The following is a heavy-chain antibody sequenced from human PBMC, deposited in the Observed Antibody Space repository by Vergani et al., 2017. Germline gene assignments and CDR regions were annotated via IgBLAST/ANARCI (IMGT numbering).Heavy chain of an antibody. CDR1: GFTFSSYA. CDR2: ISSNGGST. D-gene: IGHD3-22*01. J-gene: IGHJ6*02. CDR3: ARSYDSSGYYPNYGMDV. Sequence: EVQLVESGEGLVQPGGSLRLSCAASGFTFSSYAMHWVRQAPGKGLEYVSAISSNGGSTYYADSVKGRFTISRDNSKNTLYLQMGSLRAEDMAVYYCARSYDSSGYYPNYGMDVWGQGTTVTVSS. V-gene: IGHV3-64*02.